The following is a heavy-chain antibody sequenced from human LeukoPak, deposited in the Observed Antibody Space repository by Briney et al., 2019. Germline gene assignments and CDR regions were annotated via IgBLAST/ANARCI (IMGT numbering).Heavy chain of an antibody. J-gene: IGHJ5*02. V-gene: IGHV3-23*01. CDR1: GFTFSSYA. Sequence: GGSLRLSCAASGFTFSSYAMSWVRQAPGKGLEWVSAISGSGGSTYYADSVKGRFTISRDNSKDTLYLQMNSLRAGDTAVYYCAKVSTKPYNWFDPWRQETLVTVSS. CDR2: ISGSGGST. D-gene: IGHD2-8*01. CDR3: AKVSTKPYNWFDP.